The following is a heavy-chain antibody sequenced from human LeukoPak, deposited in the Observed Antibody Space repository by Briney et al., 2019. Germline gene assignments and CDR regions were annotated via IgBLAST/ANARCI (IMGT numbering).Heavy chain of an antibody. CDR1: GFTFSSYA. CDR3: AKGVPPGYCSGGSCYPSYYFDY. D-gene: IGHD2-15*01. V-gene: IGHV3-23*01. J-gene: IGHJ4*02. CDR2: ISGSGGST. Sequence: GGSLRLSCAASGFTFSSYAMSWVRQAPGKGLEWVSAISGSGGSTYYADSVKGRFTISRDNSKNTLYLQMNSLRAEDTAVYYCAKGVPPGYCSGGSCYPSYYFDYWGQGTLVTASS.